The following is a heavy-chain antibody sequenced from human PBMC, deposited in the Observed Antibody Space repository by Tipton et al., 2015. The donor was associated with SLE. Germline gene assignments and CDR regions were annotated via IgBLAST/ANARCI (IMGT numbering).Heavy chain of an antibody. V-gene: IGHV4-39*07. CDR3: ARPHPY. Sequence: TLSLTCTVSGGSISSSNFCWGWIRQPPGKGLEWIGCIFYGGNTFYSPSLRSRLTISVDTSNNQFSLKLSSLTAADTAVYYCARPHPYWGQGTLVAVSS. CDR1: GGSISSSNFC. CDR2: IFYGGNT. J-gene: IGHJ4*02.